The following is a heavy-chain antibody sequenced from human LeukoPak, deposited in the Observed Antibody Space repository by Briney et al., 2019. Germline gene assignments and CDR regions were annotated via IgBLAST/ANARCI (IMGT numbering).Heavy chain of an antibody. D-gene: IGHD3-16*02. CDR1: GFTFSSNL. CDR3: ARVVGDYVWGSFRPYAFDI. Sequence: GGSLRLSCAASGFTFSSNLMHWVRQGPGKGLVWVPHINSDGRSTRHADSVKGRFTISRDNAKNSLYLQMNSLRDEDTAVYYCARVVGDYVWGSFRPYAFDIWGQGTMVTVSS. CDR2: INSDGRST. V-gene: IGHV3-74*01. J-gene: IGHJ3*02.